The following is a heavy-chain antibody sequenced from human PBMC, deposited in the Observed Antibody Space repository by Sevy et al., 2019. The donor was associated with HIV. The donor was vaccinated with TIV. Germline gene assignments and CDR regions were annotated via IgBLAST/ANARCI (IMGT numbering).Heavy chain of an antibody. CDR3: APSPGGTKHFNP. Sequence: ASAKVSCKASGFTFTYYTVHWVRQAPGQGLEWMGWINPGNGNTRYSQKFQGRVTITTDTSATTTYMALSSLRPEDTAVYYCAPSPGGTKHFNPWGQGTRVTVSS. D-gene: IGHD2-15*01. CDR2: INPGNGNT. J-gene: IGHJ5*02. V-gene: IGHV1-3*01. CDR1: GFTFTYYT.